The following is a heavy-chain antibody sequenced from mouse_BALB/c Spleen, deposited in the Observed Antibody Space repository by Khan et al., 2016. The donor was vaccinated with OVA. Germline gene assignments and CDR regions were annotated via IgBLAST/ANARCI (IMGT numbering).Heavy chain of an antibody. CDR3: TRGRGGDRFAY. V-gene: IGHV1S137*01. CDR2: ISTYYGDV. J-gene: IGHJ3*01. Sequence: QVQLQQSGAELVRPGVSVKISCKGSGYTFTDFTMHWVKQSHAKSLEWIGVISTYYGDVTYNQKFKGKATMTVDKSSSTAYMELARLTSEDSAICDWTRGRGGDRFAYWGQGTLVTVSA. CDR1: GYTFTDFT.